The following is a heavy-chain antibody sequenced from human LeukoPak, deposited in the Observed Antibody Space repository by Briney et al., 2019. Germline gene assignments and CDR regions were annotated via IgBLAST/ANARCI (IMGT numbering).Heavy chain of an antibody. CDR1: GGSISSSSYY. J-gene: IGHJ2*01. V-gene: IGHV4-39*07. Sequence: SETLSLTCTVSGGSISSSSYYWGWIRQPPGKGLEWIGSIYYSGSTYYNPSLKSRVTISVDTSKNQFSLKLSSVTAADTAVYYCARVSPSSSGWFNYWYFDLWGRGTLVTVSS. D-gene: IGHD6-19*01. CDR3: ARVSPSSSGWFNYWYFDL. CDR2: IYYSGST.